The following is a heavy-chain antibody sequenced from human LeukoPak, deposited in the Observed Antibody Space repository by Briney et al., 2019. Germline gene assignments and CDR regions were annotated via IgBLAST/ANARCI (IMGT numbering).Heavy chain of an antibody. J-gene: IGHJ3*02. D-gene: IGHD6-6*01. V-gene: IGHV3-21*01. Sequence: GGSLRLSCAASGFTFSSYSINWVRQAPGKGLEWVSSISSSSSYIYYADSVKGRFTISRDNAKNSLYLQMNSLRAEDTAVYYCARDREEQVVLAAGDAFDIWGQGTMVTVSS. CDR1: GFTFSSYS. CDR3: ARDREEQVVLAAGDAFDI. CDR2: ISSSSSYI.